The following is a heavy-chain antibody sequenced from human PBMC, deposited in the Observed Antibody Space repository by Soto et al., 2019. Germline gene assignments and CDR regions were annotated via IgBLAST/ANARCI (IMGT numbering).Heavy chain of an antibody. CDR2: IYYSGST. D-gene: IGHD4-17*01. CDR1: GGSISSSSYY. J-gene: IGHJ4*02. V-gene: IGHV4-39*01. CDR3: ARSMTTVVTLDY. Sequence: SSETLSLTCTVSGGSISSSSYYWGWIRQPPGKGLGWIGSIYYSGSTYYNPSLKGRVTISVDTSKNQFSLKLSSVTAADTAVYYCARSMTTVVTLDYWGQGTLVTVSS.